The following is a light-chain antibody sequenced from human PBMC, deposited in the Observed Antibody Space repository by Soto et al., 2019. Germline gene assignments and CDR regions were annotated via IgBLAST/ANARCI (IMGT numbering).Light chain of an antibody. V-gene: IGKV3-15*01. Sequence: EIGMTQSPATLSVSPGERATLSCRASQSVSSNLAWYQQTPGQAPRLLIYVASTRATGIPARFSGSGSGTEFTLTISSLQSEDFAVYYCQQYNNWPPWTFGQGTKVEIK. J-gene: IGKJ1*01. CDR3: QQYNNWPPWT. CDR1: QSVSSN. CDR2: VAS.